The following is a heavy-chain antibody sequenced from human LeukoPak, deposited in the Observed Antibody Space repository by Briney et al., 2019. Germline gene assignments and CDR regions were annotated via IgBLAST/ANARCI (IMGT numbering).Heavy chain of an antibody. J-gene: IGHJ6*02. V-gene: IGHV3-48*02. CDR3: ARALTYYYDSSGDYLYGMDV. Sequence: GGSLRLSCAASGFTFSSYSMNWVRQAPGKGLEWVSYISMLGVTIYYADSVKGRFTISRDNAKNSLYLQMNSLRDEDTAVYYCARALTYYYDSSGDYLYGMDVWGQGTTVTVSS. CDR2: ISMLGVTI. CDR1: GFTFSSYS. D-gene: IGHD3-22*01.